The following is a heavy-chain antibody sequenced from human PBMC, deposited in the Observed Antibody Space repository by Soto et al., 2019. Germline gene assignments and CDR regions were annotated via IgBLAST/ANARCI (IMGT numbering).Heavy chain of an antibody. J-gene: IGHJ6*02. D-gene: IGHD2-21*01. CDR1: GYSFTSYW. Sequence: PGESLKISCKGSGYSFTSYWIGWVRQMPGKGLEWMGIIYPGDSDTRYSPSFQGQVTISADKSISTAYLQWSSLKASDTAMYYCARPINCGGDCYYVMDVWGQGTTVTVSS. CDR3: ARPINCGGDCYYVMDV. CDR2: IYPGDSDT. V-gene: IGHV5-51*01.